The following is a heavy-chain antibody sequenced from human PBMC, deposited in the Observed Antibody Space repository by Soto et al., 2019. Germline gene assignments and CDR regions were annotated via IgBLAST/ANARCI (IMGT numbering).Heavy chain of an antibody. CDR2: INPDNGNT. CDR1: GYTFTRYT. CDR3: ARGIATAQLDP. Sequence: QVQLVQSGAEVKKPGASVKISCKASGYTFTRYTMNWVRQAPGQRLAWMGWINPDNGNTKSSQKFQDRVIITRDTSASTAYMDLSSLRSEDTAVYYCARGIATAQLDPWGQGTLVTVSS. J-gene: IGHJ5*02. V-gene: IGHV1-3*01. D-gene: IGHD2-15*01.